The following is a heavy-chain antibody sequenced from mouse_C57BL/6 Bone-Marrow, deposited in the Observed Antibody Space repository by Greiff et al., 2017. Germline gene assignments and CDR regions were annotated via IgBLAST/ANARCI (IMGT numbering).Heavy chain of an antibody. J-gene: IGHJ3*01. CDR3: ARGCDYDYDGGD. CDR1: GYTFTSYT. V-gene: IGHV1-4*01. CDR2: INPSSGYT. Sequence: QVQLQQSGAELARPGASVKMSCKASGYTFTSYTMHWVKQRPGQGLEWIGYINPSSGYTKYNQKFKDKATLTADKSSSTAYMQLSSLTSEDSAVYYCARGCDYDYDGGDWGQGTLVTVSA. D-gene: IGHD2-4*01.